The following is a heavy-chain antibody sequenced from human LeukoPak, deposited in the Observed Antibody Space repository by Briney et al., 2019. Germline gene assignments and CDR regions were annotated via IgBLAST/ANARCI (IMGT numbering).Heavy chain of an antibody. J-gene: IGHJ6*03. Sequence: PSETLSLTCAVSGDSISSSHWWSWVRQSPGKGLEWIGEIYHSGNTNYNPSLKSRVAISLDKSSNQFSLRLTSVTAADTAVYYCARDGGMATTGAYYYYYYMDVWGKGTTVTISS. V-gene: IGHV4-4*02. CDR1: GDSISSSHW. D-gene: IGHD5-24*01. CDR2: IYHSGNT. CDR3: ARDGGMATTGAYYYYYYMDV.